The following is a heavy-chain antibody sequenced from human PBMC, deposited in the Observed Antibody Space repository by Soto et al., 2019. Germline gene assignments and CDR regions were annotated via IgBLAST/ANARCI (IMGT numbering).Heavy chain of an antibody. CDR3: ARGRIRVRGVIALGPYYYYGMDV. CDR2: MNPNSGNT. J-gene: IGHJ6*02. V-gene: IGHV1-8*01. CDR1: GYTFTSYD. D-gene: IGHD3-10*01. Sequence: ASVKVSCKASGYTFTSYDINWVRQATGQGLEWMGWMNPNSGNTGYAQKFQGRVTMTRNTSISTAYMELSSLRSEDTAVYYCARGRIRVRGVIALGPYYYYGMDVWGQGTTVTVSS.